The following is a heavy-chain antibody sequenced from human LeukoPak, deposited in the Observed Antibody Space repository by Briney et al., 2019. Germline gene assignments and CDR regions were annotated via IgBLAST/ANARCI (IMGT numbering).Heavy chain of an antibody. Sequence: GESLKISCKGSGYSFTSYWISWVRQAPGQGLEWMGRINPNSGGTKYAQKFQGRVTMTTDTSINTAYLELSRLRSDDTAVYYCARGYSSSWLDYWGQGTLVTVSS. CDR3: ARGYSSSWLDY. D-gene: IGHD6-13*01. CDR2: INPNSGGT. V-gene: IGHV1-2*06. CDR1: GYSFTSYW. J-gene: IGHJ4*02.